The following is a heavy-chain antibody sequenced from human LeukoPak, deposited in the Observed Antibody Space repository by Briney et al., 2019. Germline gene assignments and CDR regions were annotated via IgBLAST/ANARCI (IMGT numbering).Heavy chain of an antibody. CDR3: AKGNYDFWSGSDV. V-gene: IGHV3-23*01. J-gene: IGHJ6*02. CDR1: GFTFRSYA. CDR2: ISGSGGST. D-gene: IGHD3-3*01. Sequence: PGGSLRLSCAASGFTFRSYAMSWVRQAPGKGLEWVSGISGSGGSTYYADSVKGRFTISRDNSKNTLYLQMNSLRAEDTAVYYCAKGNYDFWSGSDVWGQGTTVTVSS.